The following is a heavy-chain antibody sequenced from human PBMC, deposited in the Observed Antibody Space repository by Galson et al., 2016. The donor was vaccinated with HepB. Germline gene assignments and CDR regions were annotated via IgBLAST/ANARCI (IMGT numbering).Heavy chain of an antibody. J-gene: IGHJ4*02. D-gene: IGHD2-15*01. CDR1: GGSISSSSYY. V-gene: IGHV4-39*01. Sequence: SETLSLTCTVSGGSISSSSYYWGWIRQPPGKGLEWIGTIYYSGSTYYNPSLKSRVTISVDTSKNQVSLNLSSVTAADTAVYYCARHPYCSGDTCYFPDYWGRGTLVTVSS. CDR2: IYYSGST. CDR3: ARHPYCSGDTCYFPDY.